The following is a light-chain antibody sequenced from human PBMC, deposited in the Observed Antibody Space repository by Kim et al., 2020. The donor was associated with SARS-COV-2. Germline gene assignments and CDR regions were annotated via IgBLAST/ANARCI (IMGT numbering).Light chain of an antibody. CDR1: SSNIGNNY. CDR2: DNN. V-gene: IGLV1-51*01. J-gene: IGLJ2*01. CDR3: GTWDSSLSAVV. Sequence: GQKVTVSCFGSSSNIGNNYVSWYQQLPGTAPKLLIYDNNKRPSGIPDRFSGSKSGTSATLGITGLQTGDEADYYCGTWDSSLSAVVFGGGTKLTVL.